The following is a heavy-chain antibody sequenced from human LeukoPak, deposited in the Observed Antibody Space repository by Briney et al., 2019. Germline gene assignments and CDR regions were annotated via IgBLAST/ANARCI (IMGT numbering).Heavy chain of an antibody. V-gene: IGHV3-21*01. CDR3: ARGIRSGATLY. J-gene: IGHJ4*02. CDR1: GFTFSSYS. CDR2: ISSSSSYI. D-gene: IGHD1-26*01. Sequence: PGGSLRLSCAASGFTFSSYSMNWVRQAPGKGLEWVSSISSSSSYIYYADSVKGRFTISRDNAKNSLYLQMNSLRAEDTAVYQCARGIRSGATLYWGQRTLATVSS.